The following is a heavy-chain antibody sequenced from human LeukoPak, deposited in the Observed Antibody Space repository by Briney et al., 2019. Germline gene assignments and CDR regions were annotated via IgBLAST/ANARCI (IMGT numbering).Heavy chain of an antibody. J-gene: IGHJ5*02. Sequence: PSETLSLTCTVSGGSISSSSYYWGWIRQPPGKGLEWIGSIYYSGSTYYNPSLKSRVTISVDTSKNQFSLKLSSVTAADTAVYYYARQRVLWFGELLSDNWFDHWGQGTLVTVSS. D-gene: IGHD3-10*01. CDR3: ARQRVLWFGELLSDNWFDH. CDR1: GGSISSSSYY. V-gene: IGHV4-39*01. CDR2: IYYSGST.